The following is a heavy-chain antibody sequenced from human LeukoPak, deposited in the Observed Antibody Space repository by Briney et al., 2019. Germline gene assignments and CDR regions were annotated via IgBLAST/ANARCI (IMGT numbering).Heavy chain of an antibody. V-gene: IGHV1-2*04. Sequence: ASVKVSCKASGYTFTGYCMHWVRQAPGQGLEWMGWINPNSGGTNYAQKFQGWVTMTRDTSISTAYMELSRLRSDDTAVYYCARDVGSSSWYYFDYRGQGTLVTVSS. D-gene: IGHD6-13*01. CDR3: ARDVGSSSWYYFDY. J-gene: IGHJ4*02. CDR2: INPNSGGT. CDR1: GYTFTGYC.